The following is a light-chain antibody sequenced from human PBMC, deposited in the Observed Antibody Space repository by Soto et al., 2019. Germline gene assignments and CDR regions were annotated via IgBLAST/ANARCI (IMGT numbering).Light chain of an antibody. CDR2: DAS. V-gene: IGKV3-11*01. CDR3: QQRSSWPRT. CDR1: QSVSSY. Sequence: EIVLTQSPATLYLSPGERATLSCRASQSVSSYLAWYQQKAGQAPRLLIYDASNRATGIPARFSGSGSGTDCTLTISRLKPEDFAVYYCQQRSSWPRTFGLGTKVE. J-gene: IGKJ1*01.